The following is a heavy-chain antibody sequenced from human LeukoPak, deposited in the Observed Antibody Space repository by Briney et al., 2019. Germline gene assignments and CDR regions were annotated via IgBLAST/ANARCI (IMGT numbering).Heavy chain of an antibody. CDR2: IYPGDSDT. CDR3: ARPDDYGGKPSAFDI. D-gene: IGHD4-23*01. V-gene: IGHV5-51*01. J-gene: IGHJ3*02. CDR1: GYTFITYW. Sequence: GESLQISCQGSGYTFITYWIGWVRQMPGKGLEWMGIIYPGDSDTRYSPSFQGQVTISADKSITTAYLQWNSLKASDTAMYYCARPDDYGGKPSAFDIWGQGTMVTVSS.